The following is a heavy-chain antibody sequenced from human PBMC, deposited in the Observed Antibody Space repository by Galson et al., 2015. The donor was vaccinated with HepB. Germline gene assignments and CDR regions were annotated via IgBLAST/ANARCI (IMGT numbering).Heavy chain of an antibody. CDR2: INSDGSST. CDR3: ASSAWYSSGWWRFDP. D-gene: IGHD6-19*01. CDR1: GFTFSSYW. Sequence: SLRLSCAASGFTFSSYWMHWVRQAPGKGLVWVSRINSDGSSTSYADSVKGRFTISRDNAKNTLYLQMNSLRAEDTAVYYCASSAWYSSGWWRFDPWGQGTLVTVSS. J-gene: IGHJ5*02. V-gene: IGHV3-74*01.